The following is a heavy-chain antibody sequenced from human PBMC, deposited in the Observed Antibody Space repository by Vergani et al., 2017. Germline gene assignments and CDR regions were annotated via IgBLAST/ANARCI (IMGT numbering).Heavy chain of an antibody. Sequence: QVQLVQSGAEVKKPGSSVKVSCKASGGTFSSYAISWVRQAPGQGLEWMGGIIPIFGTANYAQKFQGRVTITADESTSTAYMELSSLRSEDTAVYYCARRSLGREGCYLGCAVDIWGQGTMVTVSS. CDR1: GGTFSSYA. J-gene: IGHJ3*02. CDR2: IIPIFGTA. V-gene: IGHV1-69*01. D-gene: IGHD3-16*01. CDR3: ARRSLGREGCYLGCAVDI.